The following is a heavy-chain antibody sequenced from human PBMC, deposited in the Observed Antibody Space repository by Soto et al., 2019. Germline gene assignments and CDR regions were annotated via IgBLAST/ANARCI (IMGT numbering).Heavy chain of an antibody. CDR3: ASSRTIHYGSGNK. Sequence: QVQRVQSGAEVKKPGSSVKVSCKASGGTFSSYAISWVRQAPGQGLEWMGGIIPLFGTANYAQKFQGRVTITADKSTSTAYMELSSLRSEDTAVYYCASSRTIHYGSGNKWGQGTLVTVSS. CDR1: GGTFSSYA. V-gene: IGHV1-69*06. J-gene: IGHJ4*02. D-gene: IGHD3-10*01. CDR2: IIPLFGTA.